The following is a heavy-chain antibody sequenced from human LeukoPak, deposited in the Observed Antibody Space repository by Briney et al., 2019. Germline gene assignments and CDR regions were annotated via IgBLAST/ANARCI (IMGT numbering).Heavy chain of an antibody. V-gene: IGHV1-2*02. CDR1: GYTFTSYG. D-gene: IGHD2-2*01. Sequence: ASVKVSCKASGYTFTSYGISWVRQAPGQGLEWMGWINPNSGGTNYAQKFQGRVTMTRDTSISTAYMELSRLRSDDTAVYYCARLPAYCSSTSCRDYWGQGTLVTVSS. CDR3: ARLPAYCSSTSCRDY. CDR2: INPNSGGT. J-gene: IGHJ4*02.